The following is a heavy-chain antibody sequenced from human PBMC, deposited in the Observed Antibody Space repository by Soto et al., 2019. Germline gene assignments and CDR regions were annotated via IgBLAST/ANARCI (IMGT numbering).Heavy chain of an antibody. J-gene: IGHJ6*02. CDR1: GRSFSSDG. CDR3: ARGQYYSSGSAATSYFYFGIDV. CDR2: FIPVFGNT. Sequence: QLQLEQSGPEVKKPGSSVKVSCKASGRSFSSDGVSWVRQAPGQGLEWMGGFIPVFGNTKYVQRFQGRLTITADKSTSTVYMEMSSLSSEDTAVYFCARGQYYSSGSAATSYFYFGIDVWGQGTTVIVSS. D-gene: IGHD3-10*01. V-gene: IGHV1-69*06.